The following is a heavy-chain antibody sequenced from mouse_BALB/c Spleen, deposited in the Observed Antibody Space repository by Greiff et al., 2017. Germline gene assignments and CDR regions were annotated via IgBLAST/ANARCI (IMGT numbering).Heavy chain of an antibody. V-gene: IGHV5-17*02. Sequence: EVMLVESGGGLVQPGGSRKLSCAASGFTFSSFGMHWVRQAPEKGLEWVAYISSGSSYIYYADTVKGRFTISRDNPKNTLFLQMTSLRSEDTAVYYCASAPATATHYWGQGTLVTVSA. CDR1: GFTFSSFG. D-gene: IGHD1-2*01. J-gene: IGHJ3*01. CDR3: ASAPATATHY. CDR2: ISSGSSYI.